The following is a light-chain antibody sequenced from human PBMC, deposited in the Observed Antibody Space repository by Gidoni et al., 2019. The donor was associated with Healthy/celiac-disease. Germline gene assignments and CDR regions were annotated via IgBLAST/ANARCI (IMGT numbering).Light chain of an antibody. V-gene: IGLV4-69*01. CDR1: YA. CDR3: QTWGTGIQV. J-gene: IGLJ3*02. Sequence: QLVLTQSPSASASLGASVQLTSYAIAWHQQQPEKGPRYLMKLNSDGSHSKGDGIPDRFSGSSSGAERYLTISSLQSEDEADYYCQTWGTGIQVFGGGTKLTVL. CDR2: LNSDGSH.